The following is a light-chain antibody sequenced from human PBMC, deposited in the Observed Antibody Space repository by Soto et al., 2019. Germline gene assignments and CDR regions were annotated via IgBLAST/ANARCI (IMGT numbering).Light chain of an antibody. V-gene: IGKV1-39*01. CDR3: QQRYNWPLT. Sequence: GPEGDRVSISCRASRAITNHLNWYQQKPGKAPILLVYAASTLETGVPSRFSGSGSGTHFTLTIDNLQPEDFAVYYCQQRYNWPLTFGGGTKVDIK. J-gene: IGKJ4*01. CDR2: AAS. CDR1: RAITNH.